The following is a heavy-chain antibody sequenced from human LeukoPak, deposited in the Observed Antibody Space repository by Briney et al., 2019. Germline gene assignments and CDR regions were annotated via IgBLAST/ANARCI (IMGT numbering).Heavy chain of an antibody. Sequence: GGSLRLSCAASGFIFSSYNMNWVRQASGKGLEWVSSISSSSSYIYYADSVKGRFTISRDNAKNSLYLQMNSLRAEDTAVYYCATHDQIRYSYVDYWGQGTLVTVSS. V-gene: IGHV3-21*01. CDR3: ATHDQIRYSYVDY. J-gene: IGHJ4*02. CDR1: GFIFSSYN. D-gene: IGHD5-18*01. CDR2: ISSSSSYI.